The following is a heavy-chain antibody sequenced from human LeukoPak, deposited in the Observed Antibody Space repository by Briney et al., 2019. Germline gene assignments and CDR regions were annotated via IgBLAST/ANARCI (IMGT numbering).Heavy chain of an antibody. J-gene: IGHJ1*01. D-gene: IGHD6-13*01. Sequence: PGGSLRLSCAASGFTFDDYAMHWVRQAPGRGLEWVSGISWNSGSIGYADSVKGRFTISRDNAKNSLYLQMNSLRAEDTAVYYCAKGGRGQQLEHWGQGTLVTVSS. CDR2: ISWNSGSI. CDR1: GFTFDDYA. CDR3: AKGGRGQQLEH. V-gene: IGHV3-9*01.